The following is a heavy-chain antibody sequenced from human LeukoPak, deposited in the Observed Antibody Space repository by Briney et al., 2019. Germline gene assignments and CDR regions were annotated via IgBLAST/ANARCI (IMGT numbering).Heavy chain of an antibody. CDR3: ARGRWIQLWFDY. J-gene: IGHJ4*02. Sequence: GGSLRLSCAAPGFTFSSYAMHWVRQAPGKGLEYVSAISSNGGSTYYANSVKGRFTISRDNSKNTLYLQMGSLRAEDMAVYYCARGRWIQLWFDYWGQGTLVTVSS. D-gene: IGHD5-18*01. V-gene: IGHV3-64*01. CDR1: GFTFSSYA. CDR2: ISSNGGST.